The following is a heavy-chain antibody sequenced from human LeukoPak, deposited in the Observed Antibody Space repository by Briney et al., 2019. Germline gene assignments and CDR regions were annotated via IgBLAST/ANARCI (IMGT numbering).Heavy chain of an antibody. CDR3: ARVTGSGHYYYFYYMDV. D-gene: IGHD3-10*01. V-gene: IGHV4-39*07. Sequence: PSETLSLTCTVSGGSISSSSYYWGWIRRPPGKGVEWIGSISHSGITYYNPSLKSRVTISVDTSKNQFSLKLSSVTAADTAVYYCARVTGSGHYYYFYYMDVWGKGTTVTVSS. CDR1: GGSISSSSYY. CDR2: ISHSGIT. J-gene: IGHJ6*03.